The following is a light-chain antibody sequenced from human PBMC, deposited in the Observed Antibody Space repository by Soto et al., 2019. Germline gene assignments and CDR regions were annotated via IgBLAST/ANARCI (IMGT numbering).Light chain of an antibody. Sequence: DIQMTQSPSSLSASVGDRVTISCRASQSIGRYLSWYQQKPGKAPNLLIYVASTLQSGVPSRFSGSGSGTDFTLAISSLQPEDFATYYCQQSSITPQTFGGGTRVEIK. CDR1: QSIGRY. J-gene: IGKJ4*01. CDR2: VAS. CDR3: QQSSITPQT. V-gene: IGKV1-39*01.